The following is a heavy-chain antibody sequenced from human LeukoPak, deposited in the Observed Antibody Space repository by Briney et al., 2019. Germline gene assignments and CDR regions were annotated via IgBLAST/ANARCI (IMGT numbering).Heavy chain of an antibody. J-gene: IGHJ4*02. V-gene: IGHV3-30*18. CDR1: GFTLRNYG. CDR2: ISIDGSEK. D-gene: IGHD5-12*01. CDR3: ANPQSRGYDYLDY. Sequence: PGRSLRLSCAASGFTLRNYGMHWVRQAPGKGLEWVAVISIDGSEKYYADSVKGRFTISRDNSRNTLYLQMNSLRGDDTAVYYCANPQSRGYDYLDYWGQGTPVTVSS.